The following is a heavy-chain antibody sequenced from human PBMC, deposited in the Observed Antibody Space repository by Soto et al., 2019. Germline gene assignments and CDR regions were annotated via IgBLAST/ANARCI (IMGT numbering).Heavy chain of an antibody. J-gene: IGHJ4*02. V-gene: IGHV4-61*01. CDR3: AREGIAVAGFDY. D-gene: IGHD6-19*01. Sequence: SETLSLTCTVSGGSVSSGSYYWSWIRQPPGEGLEWIGYIYYSGSTNYNPSLKSRVTISVDTSKNQFSLKLSSVTAADTAVYYCAREGIAVAGFDYWGQGTLVTVSS. CDR1: GGSVSSGSYY. CDR2: IYYSGST.